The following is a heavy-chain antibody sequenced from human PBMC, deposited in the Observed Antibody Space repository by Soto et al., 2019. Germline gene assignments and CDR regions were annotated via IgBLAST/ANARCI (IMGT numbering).Heavy chain of an antibody. CDR1: GGSISSNNW. J-gene: IGHJ5*02. Sequence: QVQLQESGPGLVKPSGTLSLTCAVSGGSISSNNWWTWVRQPPGKGLEWIGEIYHSGSTNYNPSPKSRVPISVDKSKNQFSLNLISVTAADTAVYYCARDHRLVGAPGNWFDPWGQGTLVTVSS. V-gene: IGHV4-4*02. CDR3: ARDHRLVGAPGNWFDP. CDR2: IYHSGST. D-gene: IGHD1-26*01.